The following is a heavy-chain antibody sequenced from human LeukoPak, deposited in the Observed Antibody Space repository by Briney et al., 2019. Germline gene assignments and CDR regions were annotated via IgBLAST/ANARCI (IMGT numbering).Heavy chain of an antibody. CDR2: INLSGGST. Sequence: ASVKVSCKASGYTFNAYYMHWVRQAPGQGLEWMGIINLSGGSTRYAQEFQGRVTMTRDTSTSTVHMDLSSLRSDDTAVYYCARESDIAVAGTGFDYWRQGTLVTVSS. J-gene: IGHJ4*02. V-gene: IGHV1-46*02. CDR3: ARESDIAVAGTGFDY. CDR1: GYTFNAYY. D-gene: IGHD6-19*01.